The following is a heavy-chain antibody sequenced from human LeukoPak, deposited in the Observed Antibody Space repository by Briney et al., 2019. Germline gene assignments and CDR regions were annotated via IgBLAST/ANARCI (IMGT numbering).Heavy chain of an antibody. Sequence: GGSLRLSCAASGFTFSSYWMNWARQAPGKGLEWVASINHNGNVNYYVDSVKGRFTISRDNAKNSLYLQMSNLRAEDTAVYFWARGGGWAVGGQGATVTVSS. D-gene: IGHD2-15*01. CDR3: ARGGGWAV. J-gene: IGHJ6*02. V-gene: IGHV3-7*03. CDR1: GFTFSSYW. CDR2: INHNGNVN.